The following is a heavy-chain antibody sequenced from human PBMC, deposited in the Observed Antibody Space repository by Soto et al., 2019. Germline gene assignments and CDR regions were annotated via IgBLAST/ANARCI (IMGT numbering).Heavy chain of an antibody. V-gene: IGHV3-15*01. CDR3: TTASGSYLGAFDI. Sequence: PGESLKISCAASGFTFSNAWMSWVRQAPGKGLEWVGRIKSKTDGGTTDYAAPVKGRFTISRDDSKNTLYLQMNSLKTEDTAVYYCTTASGSYLGAFDIWGQGTMVTVSS. CDR2: IKSKTDGGTT. J-gene: IGHJ3*02. D-gene: IGHD1-26*01. CDR1: GFTFSNAW.